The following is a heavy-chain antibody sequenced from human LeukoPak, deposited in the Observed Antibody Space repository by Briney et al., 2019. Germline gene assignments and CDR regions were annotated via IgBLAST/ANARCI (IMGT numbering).Heavy chain of an antibody. CDR2: IYSSGST. D-gene: IGHD6-19*01. CDR3: ARDPVVQWPTDRYYYGMDV. Sequence: KASETLSLTCTVSGGSISSSDYYWGWIRQPPGKGLEWIGNIYSSGSTHYNPSLKSRVTISVDTSKNQFSLKLSSVTAADTAVYYCARDPVVQWPTDRYYYGMDVWGQGTTVTVSS. V-gene: IGHV4-39*07. CDR1: GGSISSSDYY. J-gene: IGHJ6*02.